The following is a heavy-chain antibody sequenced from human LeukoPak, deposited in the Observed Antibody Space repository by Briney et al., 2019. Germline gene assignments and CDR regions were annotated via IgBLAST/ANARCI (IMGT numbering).Heavy chain of an antibody. CDR2: ITGSGGST. Sequence: PGGSLRLSCAASGFTFSSSAMSWVRQAPGKGLEWVSSITGSGGSTYYADSVKGRFTISRDNSKNTLYLQMNSLRAEDTAVYYCAKHISWELLGIDYWGQGTLVTVSS. CDR1: GFTFSSSA. V-gene: IGHV3-23*01. CDR3: AKHISWELLGIDY. D-gene: IGHD1-26*01. J-gene: IGHJ4*02.